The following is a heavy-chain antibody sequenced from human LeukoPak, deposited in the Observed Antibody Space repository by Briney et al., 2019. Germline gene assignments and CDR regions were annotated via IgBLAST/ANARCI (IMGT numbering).Heavy chain of an antibody. J-gene: IGHJ3*02. CDR1: GFTVSSNY. Sequence: GSLRLSCAASGFTVSSNYMSWVRQAPGKGLEWVSVIYSGGSTYYADSVKGRFTISRDNSKNTLYLQMNSLRAEDTAVYYCASTSSTFREAFDIWGQGTMVTVSS. D-gene: IGHD2-2*01. V-gene: IGHV3-53*01. CDR2: IYSGGST. CDR3: ASTSSTFREAFDI.